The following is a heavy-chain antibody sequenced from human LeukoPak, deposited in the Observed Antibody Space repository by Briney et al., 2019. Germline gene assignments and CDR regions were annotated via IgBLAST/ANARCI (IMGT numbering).Heavy chain of an antibody. D-gene: IGHD6-19*01. CDR3: ARGDKKRKQWTQSKGWFDP. V-gene: IGHV4-34*01. CDR1: GGSISSYY. J-gene: IGHJ5*02. CDR2: INHSGST. Sequence: SETLSLTCTVSGGSISSYYWSWIRQPPGKGLEWIGEINHSGSTNYNPSLKSRVTISVDTSKNQFSLKLSSVTAADTAVYYCARGDKKRKQWTQSKGWFDPWGQGTLVTVSS.